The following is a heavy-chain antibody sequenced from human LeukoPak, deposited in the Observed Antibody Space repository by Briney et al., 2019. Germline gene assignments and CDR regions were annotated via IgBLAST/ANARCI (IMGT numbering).Heavy chain of an antibody. D-gene: IGHD6-13*01. Sequence: ASVNVSCKASGYTFTGYYMHWVRQAPGQGLEWMGWINPNSGGTNYVQKFQGTVTMTRDTSISTAYMELSRLRSDDTAVYYCARAIIAAAGTRWFDPWGQGTLVTVSS. J-gene: IGHJ5*02. CDR1: GYTFTGYY. V-gene: IGHV1-2*02. CDR2: INPNSGGT. CDR3: ARAIIAAAGTRWFDP.